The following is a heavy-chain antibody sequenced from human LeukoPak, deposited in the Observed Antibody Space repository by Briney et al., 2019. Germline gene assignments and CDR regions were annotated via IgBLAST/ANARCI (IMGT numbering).Heavy chain of an antibody. Sequence: GGSLRLSCAASGFTFSNCGMHWVRQAPGKGLEWVAVIWYDGSNELYADSVKGRFTISRDNSKSTLYLQVNSLRAEDTAVYYCARDAYRSSYYFDYWGQGTLVTVAS. CDR2: IWYDGSNE. J-gene: IGHJ4*02. V-gene: IGHV3-33*01. CDR1: GFTFSNCG. D-gene: IGHD6-6*01. CDR3: ARDAYRSSYYFDY.